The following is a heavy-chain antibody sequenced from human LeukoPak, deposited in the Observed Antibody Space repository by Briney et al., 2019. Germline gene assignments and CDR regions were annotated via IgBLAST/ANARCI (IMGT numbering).Heavy chain of an antibody. CDR1: GFTFSSYE. CDR2: ISSSGSTI. J-gene: IGHJ4*02. V-gene: IGHV3-48*03. CDR3: ARLGYCSGGSCAY. D-gene: IGHD2-15*01. Sequence: GWSLRLSCAASGFTFSSYEMNWVRQAPGKGLEWVSYISSSGSTIYYADSVKGRFTISRDNAKNSLYLQMNSLRAEDTAVYYCARLGYCSGGSCAYWGQGTLVTVSS.